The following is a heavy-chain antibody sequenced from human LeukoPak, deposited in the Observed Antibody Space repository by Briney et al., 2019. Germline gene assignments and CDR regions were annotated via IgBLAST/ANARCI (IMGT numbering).Heavy chain of an antibody. D-gene: IGHD5-24*01. CDR3: ARDRSLATFDY. CDR2: ISGSGGST. CDR1: GFNFSSYA. J-gene: IGHJ4*02. V-gene: IGHV3-23*01. Sequence: GGSLRLSCAASGFNFSSYAMSWVRQAPGQGLEWVSAISGSGGSTYYADSVKGRFTISRDNSKNTLYLQMNSLRAEDTAVYYCARDRSLATFDYWGQGTLVTVSS.